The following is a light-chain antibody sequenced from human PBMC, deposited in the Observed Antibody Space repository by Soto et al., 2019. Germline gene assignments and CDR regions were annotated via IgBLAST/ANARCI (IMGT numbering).Light chain of an antibody. CDR1: QSVSSN. V-gene: IGKV3-15*01. CDR3: QQYNNWPPLT. J-gene: IGKJ4*01. Sequence: EIVMTQSPATLSVSPGERATLSCRASQSVSSNLAWYQQKPGQAPRLLLYGASTRATGIPARFSGSGSGTEVTLTIRSLQSEDFAVYYCQQYNNWPPLTFGGGTKVEIK. CDR2: GAS.